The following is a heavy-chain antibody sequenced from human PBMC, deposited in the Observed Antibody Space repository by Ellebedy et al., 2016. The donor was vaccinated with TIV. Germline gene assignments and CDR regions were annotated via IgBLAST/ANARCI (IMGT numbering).Heavy chain of an antibody. Sequence: AASVKVSCKASGYTFTSYNISWVRQAPGQGLEWMGWISAYNGNTNYAQKLQGRVTMTTDTSTSTAYMELRSLRSDDTAVYYCARDWDEDYYDSSGYYAFDQWGQGTLVTVSS. J-gene: IGHJ4*02. CDR2: ISAYNGNT. CDR1: GYTFTSYN. D-gene: IGHD3-22*01. CDR3: ARDWDEDYYDSSGYYAFDQ. V-gene: IGHV1-18*01.